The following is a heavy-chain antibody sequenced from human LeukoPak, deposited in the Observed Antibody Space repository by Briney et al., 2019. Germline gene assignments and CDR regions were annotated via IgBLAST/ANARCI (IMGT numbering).Heavy chain of an antibody. Sequence: PSETLSLTCAVYGGSFSGYYWSWIRQPPGKGLEWIGEINHSGSTNYNPSLKSRVTISVDTSKNQFSLKLSSVTAADTAVYYCARGGKSGVRFLEWLPPNYYMDVWGKGTTVTVSS. CDR3: ARGGKSGVRFLEWLPPNYYMDV. J-gene: IGHJ6*03. CDR2: INHSGST. D-gene: IGHD3-3*01. CDR1: GGSFSGYY. V-gene: IGHV4-34*01.